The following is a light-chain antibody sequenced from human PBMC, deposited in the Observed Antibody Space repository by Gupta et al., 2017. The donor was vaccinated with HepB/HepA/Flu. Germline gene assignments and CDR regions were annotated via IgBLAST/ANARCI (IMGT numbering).Light chain of an antibody. CDR2: ENN. Sequence: QSVLTQPPSLSAAPGQTVPLSCSGSSSNIENNYVSWYQQLPGTAPKLLIFENNQRPSGIPDRFSGSTSDTSATLDITGLQTGDEADYYCGTWDSSLSVVVFGGGTRLTVL. CDR1: SSNIENNY. J-gene: IGLJ2*01. CDR3: GTWDSSLSVVV. V-gene: IGLV1-51*02.